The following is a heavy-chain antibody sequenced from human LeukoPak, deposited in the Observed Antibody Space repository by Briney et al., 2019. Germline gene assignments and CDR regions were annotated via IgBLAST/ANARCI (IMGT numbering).Heavy chain of an antibody. V-gene: IGHV4-39*01. D-gene: IGHD1-26*01. CDR3: ARTDAYSGSYYGDDY. Sequence: SETLSLTCTVSGGSISSSSYYWGWIRQAPGKGLEWIGCIFYSGSTYYNPSLKSRVTISVDTSKNQFSLKLNSVTAADTAVYYCARTDAYSGSYYGDDYWGQGTLVTVSS. CDR1: GGSISSSSYY. J-gene: IGHJ4*02. CDR2: IFYSGST.